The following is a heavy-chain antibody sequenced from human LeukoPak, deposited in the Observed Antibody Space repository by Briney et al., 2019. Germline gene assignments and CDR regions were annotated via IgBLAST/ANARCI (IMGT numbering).Heavy chain of an antibody. CDR2: ISGSGGST. Sequence: GGSLRLSCAASGFTFSSYAMSWVRQAQGKGLEWVSAISGSGGSTYYADSVKVRFTISRDNSKNTLYLQMNSLRAEDTAVYYCAQESYGSGSYYNEDWFDPWGQGTLVTVSS. CDR3: AQESYGSGSYYNEDWFDP. J-gene: IGHJ5*02. CDR1: GFTFSSYA. D-gene: IGHD3-10*01. V-gene: IGHV3-23*01.